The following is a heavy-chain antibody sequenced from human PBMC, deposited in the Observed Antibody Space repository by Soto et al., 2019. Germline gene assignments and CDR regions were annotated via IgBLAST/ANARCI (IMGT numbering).Heavy chain of an antibody. D-gene: IGHD6-19*01. CDR3: ARGTIAVAGTMDY. CDR2: INPNSGGT. CDR1: GYTFTGYY. V-gene: IGHV1-2*02. J-gene: IGHJ4*02. Sequence: ASVKVSCKASGYTFTGYYMHWVRQAPGQGLEWMGWINPNSGGTNYAQKFQGRVTMTRDTSISTAYMELSRLRSDDTAVYYCARGTIAVAGTMDYWGQGTLVTVS.